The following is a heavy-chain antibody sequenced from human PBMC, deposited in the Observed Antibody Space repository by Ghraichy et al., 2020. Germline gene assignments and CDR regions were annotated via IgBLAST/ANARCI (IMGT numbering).Heavy chain of an antibody. CDR3: ANLPVVIPASVAY. CDR2: INPDGSKD. Sequence: GESLNNSCGASGFTFSRDWMTWVRQAPGKGLEWVANINPDGSKDYYVDSVKGRFTISRDNANNTLYLQMSSLRAEDTAMYYCANLPVVIPASVAYWGQGTLVTVSS. J-gene: IGHJ4*02. CDR1: GFTFSRDW. V-gene: IGHV3-7*01. D-gene: IGHD2-2*01.